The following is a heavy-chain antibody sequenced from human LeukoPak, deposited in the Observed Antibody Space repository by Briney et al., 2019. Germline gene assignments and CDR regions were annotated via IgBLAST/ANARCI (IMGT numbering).Heavy chain of an antibody. CDR3: AGDTRSLIDY. D-gene: IGHD1-26*01. CDR2: ISSNSATT. Sequence: TGGSLRLSCAASGFSFSTNSMNWVRQVPGKRLEWISYISSNSATTYYADSVKGRFTISRDNAKNSLYLHMNSLRADDTAVYYCAGDTRSLIDYWGQGTLVTVSS. V-gene: IGHV3-48*01. CDR1: GFSFSTNS. J-gene: IGHJ4*02.